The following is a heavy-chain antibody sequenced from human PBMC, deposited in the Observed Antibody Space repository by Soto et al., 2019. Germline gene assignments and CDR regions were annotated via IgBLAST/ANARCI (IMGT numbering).Heavy chain of an antibody. CDR2: ISSSSSYI. Sequence: GGSLRLSCAASGFTFSSYSMNWVRQAPGKGLEWVSSISSSSSYIYYADSVKGRFTISRDNAKNSLYLQMNSLRAEDTAVYYCARMGYCSSTSCYAFDIWGQGTMVTVSS. D-gene: IGHD2-2*01. J-gene: IGHJ3*02. V-gene: IGHV3-21*01. CDR1: GFTFSSYS. CDR3: ARMGYCSSTSCYAFDI.